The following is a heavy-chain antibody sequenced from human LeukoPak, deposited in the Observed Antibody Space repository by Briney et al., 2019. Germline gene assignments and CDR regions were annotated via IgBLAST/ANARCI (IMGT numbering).Heavy chain of an antibody. Sequence: ASVKVSCKASGDTFSSYAISWVRQAPGQGLEWMGGIIPIFGTANYAQKFQGRVTITADESTSTAYMESSSLRSEDTAVYYCARSPLSSRWYMYYYGMDVWGQGTTVTVSS. V-gene: IGHV1-69*13. CDR1: GDTFSSYA. D-gene: IGHD6-13*01. CDR2: IIPIFGTA. J-gene: IGHJ6*02. CDR3: ARSPLSSRWYMYYYGMDV.